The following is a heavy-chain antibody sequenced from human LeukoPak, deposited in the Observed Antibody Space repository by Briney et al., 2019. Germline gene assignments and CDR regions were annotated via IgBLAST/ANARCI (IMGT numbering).Heavy chain of an antibody. J-gene: IGHJ4*02. CDR2: IYYSGST. CDR1: GGSISSGGYY. CDR3: ARGDLEMATPYFDS. V-gene: IGHV4-61*08. Sequence: YPSETLSLTCTVSGGSISSGGYYWSWIRQHPGKGLEWIGYIYYSGSTYYNPSLKSRVTISVDTSKNQFSLKLTSVTAADTAVYYCARGDLEMATPYFDSWGQGTLVTVSS. D-gene: IGHD5-24*01.